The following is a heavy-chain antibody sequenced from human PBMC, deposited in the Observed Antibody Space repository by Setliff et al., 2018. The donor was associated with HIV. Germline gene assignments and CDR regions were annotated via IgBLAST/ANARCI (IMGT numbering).Heavy chain of an antibody. D-gene: IGHD3-10*01. CDR3: AKELEKGLWYGDHYFYYGMDV. V-gene: IGHV3-30*02. Sequence: GESLKISCVASGFTFRDYGMRWVRQAPGKGLEWVAFIWYDGKNKNYADSVKGRFTISRDNSKNILYLQMSSLRVEDTALYYCAKELEKGLWYGDHYFYYGMDVWGQGTTVTVSS. CDR2: IWYDGKNK. J-gene: IGHJ6*02. CDR1: GFTFRDYG.